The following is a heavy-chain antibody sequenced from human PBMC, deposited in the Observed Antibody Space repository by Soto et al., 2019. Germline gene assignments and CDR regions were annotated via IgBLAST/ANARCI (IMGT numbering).Heavy chain of an antibody. CDR3: ARGLIDTSGYYYALWNS. Sequence: SETLSLTCAVYGGSFSGYYWNWIRQSPGMGLEWIGEINHSRTTNYNPSLKSRVTISVDTSKNQFSLKLSSVTAADTAIYYCARGLIDTSGYYYALWNSWGQGTPVTVSS. J-gene: IGHJ4*02. CDR2: INHSRTT. CDR1: GGSFSGYY. V-gene: IGHV4-34*01. D-gene: IGHD3-22*01.